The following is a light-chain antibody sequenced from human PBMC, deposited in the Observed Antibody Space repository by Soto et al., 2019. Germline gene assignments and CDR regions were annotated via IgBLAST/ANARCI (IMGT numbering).Light chain of an antibody. Sequence: ELVMTQSPATLSVSPGERATLSCRASQSVSSNLAWYQQKPGQAPRLLIYGASTRATGIPARFSGSGSGTDFTLTINRVEPEDFAVYFCQQYAGSPRTFGQGTKVDIK. J-gene: IGKJ1*01. CDR1: QSVSSN. CDR2: GAS. CDR3: QQYAGSPRT. V-gene: IGKV3-15*01.